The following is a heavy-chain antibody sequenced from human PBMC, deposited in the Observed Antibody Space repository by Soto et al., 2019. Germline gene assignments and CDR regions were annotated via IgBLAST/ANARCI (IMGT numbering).Heavy chain of an antibody. CDR2: IYHSGST. J-gene: IGHJ4*02. D-gene: IGHD1-26*01. V-gene: IGHV4-4*02. Sequence: SETLSLTCAVSGGSISSSNWWSWVRQPPGKGLEWIGEIYHSGSTNYNPSLKSRVTISVDKSKNQFSLKVSSVTAADTAGYYCGRDLGGGATFDYWGQGTLVTVFS. CDR1: GGSISSSNW. CDR3: GRDLGGGATFDY.